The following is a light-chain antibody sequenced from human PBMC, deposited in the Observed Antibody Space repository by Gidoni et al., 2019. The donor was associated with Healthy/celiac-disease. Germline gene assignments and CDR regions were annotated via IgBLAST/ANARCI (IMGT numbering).Light chain of an antibody. CDR3: SSYTSSSTPYV. Sequence: SALTQPASVSGSPGQSMTISCTGTSSDVGGYNYVSWYQHHPGKAPKLMIYEVSNRPSGVSNRFSGSKSGNTASLTISGLQAEDEADYYCSSYTSSSTPYVFGTGTKVTVL. V-gene: IGLV2-14*01. J-gene: IGLJ1*01. CDR2: EVS. CDR1: SSDVGGYNY.